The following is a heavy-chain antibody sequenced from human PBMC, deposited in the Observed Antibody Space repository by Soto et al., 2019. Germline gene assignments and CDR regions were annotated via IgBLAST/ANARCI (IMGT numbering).Heavy chain of an antibody. CDR2: ISGSGGST. J-gene: IGHJ4*02. Sequence: PGGSLRLSCAASGFTFSSYAMSWVRQAPGKGLEWVSAISGSGGSTYYADSVKGRFTISRDNSKNTLYLQMNSLRAEDTAVYYCAKVCNDYVWGSYPKGDFDYWGQGTLVTVSS. CDR3: AKVCNDYVWGSYPKGDFDY. CDR1: GFTFSSYA. V-gene: IGHV3-23*01. D-gene: IGHD3-16*02.